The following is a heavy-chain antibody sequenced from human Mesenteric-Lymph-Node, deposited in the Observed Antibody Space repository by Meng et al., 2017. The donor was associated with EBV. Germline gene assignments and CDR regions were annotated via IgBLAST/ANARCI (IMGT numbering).Heavy chain of an antibody. V-gene: IGHV3-53*03. J-gene: IGHJ4*02. D-gene: IGHD4-17*01. Sequence: EVQLVESGGGLIQPGGSPTLSCAACGFSVSNNYMTWVRQPLGRGLEWVSVIYSGGNTEYAESVKGRFTISRDNSKNTLYLQMKSLTVEDTAVYYCAKDGDYAPFESWGQGTLVTVSS. CDR2: IYSGGNT. CDR3: AKDGDYAPFES. CDR1: GFSVSNNY.